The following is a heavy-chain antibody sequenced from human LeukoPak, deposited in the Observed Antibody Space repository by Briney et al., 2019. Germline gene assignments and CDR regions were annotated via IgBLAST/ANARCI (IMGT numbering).Heavy chain of an antibody. Sequence: VGSLRLSCEASGFTVSSNYMSWVRQAPGKGLEWVSVIYSASSTYYADSVKGRFTISRDNSKNTLYLQMNSLRAEDTAVYYCARAPLTTVTTVDIWGQGTMVTVSS. D-gene: IGHD4-17*01. CDR1: GFTVSSNY. CDR2: IYSASST. J-gene: IGHJ3*02. V-gene: IGHV3-66*02. CDR3: ARAPLTTVTTVDI.